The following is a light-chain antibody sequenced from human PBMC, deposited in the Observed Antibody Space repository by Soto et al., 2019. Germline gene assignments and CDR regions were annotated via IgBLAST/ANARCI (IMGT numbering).Light chain of an antibody. CDR1: SSNIGAGYD. J-gene: IGLJ3*02. V-gene: IGLV1-40*01. CDR2: GNS. CDR3: QSYDSSLSGWV. Sequence: QSVLTQPPSVSGAPGQRVTISCTGSSSNIGAGYDVHWYQQLPGTAPKLLIYGNSNRPSGVPDRFSGSKSGTSASLAITGXQAXXXAXYYCQSYDSSLSGWVFGGGTKVTVL.